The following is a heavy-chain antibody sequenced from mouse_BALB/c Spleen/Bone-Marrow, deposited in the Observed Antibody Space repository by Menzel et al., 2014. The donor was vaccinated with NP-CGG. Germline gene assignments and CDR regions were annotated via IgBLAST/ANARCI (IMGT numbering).Heavy chain of an antibody. CDR3: AIFIPRTQFAY. D-gene: IGHD1-1*01. CDR1: GFNIKDTY. Sequence: EVQLVESGAELVKPGASVKLSCTASGFNIKDTYMHWVKQRPEQGLEWIGRIDPANGNTKYDPKFQGKATITADTSSNTAYLQLSSLTSEDTAVYYCAIFIPRTQFAYWGQGTLVTVSA. V-gene: IGHV14-3*02. CDR2: IDPANGNT. J-gene: IGHJ3*01.